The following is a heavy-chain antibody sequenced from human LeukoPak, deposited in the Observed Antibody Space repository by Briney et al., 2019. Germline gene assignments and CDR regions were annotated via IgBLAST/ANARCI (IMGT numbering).Heavy chain of an antibody. CDR2: MYTSGST. CDR1: GGSISGYY. J-gene: IGHJ4*02. Sequence: SETLSLTCTVSGGSISGYYWSWIRQPPGKGLEWIGYMYTSGSTNYNPSLKSRVTISVDTSKSRFSLKLSSVTAADTAVYYCARREATSRWSTFDYWGQGTLVTVSS. D-gene: IGHD2-2*01. V-gene: IGHV4-4*09. CDR3: ARREATSRWSTFDY.